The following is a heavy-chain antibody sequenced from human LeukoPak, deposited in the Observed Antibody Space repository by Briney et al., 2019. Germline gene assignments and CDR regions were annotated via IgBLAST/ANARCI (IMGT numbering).Heavy chain of an antibody. V-gene: IGHV3-30*04. J-gene: IGHJ4*02. CDR3: ARVPDYDILTGYPDY. CDR1: GFTFSSYA. D-gene: IGHD3-9*01. Sequence: PGGSLRPSCAASGFTFSSYAMHWVRQAPGEGLEWVAVISYDGSNKYYADSVKGRFTISRDNSKNTLYLQMNSLRAEDTAVYYCARVPDYDILTGYPDYWGQGTLVTVSS. CDR2: ISYDGSNK.